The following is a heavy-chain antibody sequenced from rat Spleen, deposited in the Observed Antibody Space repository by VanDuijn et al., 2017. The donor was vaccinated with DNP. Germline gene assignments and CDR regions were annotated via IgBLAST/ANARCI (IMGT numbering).Heavy chain of an antibody. CDR3: AKTYYGYLDY. J-gene: IGHJ2*01. CDR2: ISYDGGST. CDR1: GFTFSDYN. D-gene: IGHD1-9*01. V-gene: IGHV5-22*01. Sequence: EVQLVESGGGLVQPGRSLKLSCAASGFTFSDYNMAWVRKAPKKGLEWVSYISYDGGSTYYGDSVKGRFTISRDNAKSTLYLQMNSLRAEDMATYYCAKTYYGYLDYWGQGVMVTVSS.